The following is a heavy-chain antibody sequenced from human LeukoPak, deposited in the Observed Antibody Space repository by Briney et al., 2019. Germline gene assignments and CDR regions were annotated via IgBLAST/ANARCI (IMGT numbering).Heavy chain of an antibody. CDR2: INHSGST. CDR3: ARGVFRGYYGSGSYYNRNWFDP. CDR1: GGSFSGYY. V-gene: IGHV4-34*01. J-gene: IGHJ5*02. Sequence: PSETLSLTCAVYGGSFSGYYWSWIRQPPGKGLEWMGEINHSGSTNYNPSLKSRVTISVDTSKNQFSLKLSSVTAADTAVYYCARGVFRGYYGSGSYYNRNWFDPWGQGTLVTVSS. D-gene: IGHD3-10*01.